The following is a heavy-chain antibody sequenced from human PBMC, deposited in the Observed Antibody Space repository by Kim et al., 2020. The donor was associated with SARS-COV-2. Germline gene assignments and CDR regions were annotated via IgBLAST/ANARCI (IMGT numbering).Heavy chain of an antibody. CDR3: ASPFPYYYGSGDY. D-gene: IGHD3-10*01. CDR1: GFTVSSNY. V-gene: IGHV3-66*01. J-gene: IGHJ4*02. Sequence: GGSLRLSCAASGFTVSSNYMSWVRQAPGKGLEWVSVIYSGGSTYYADSVKGRFTISRDNSKNTLYLQMNSLRAEDTAVYYCASPFPYYYGSGDYWGQGTLVTVSS. CDR2: IYSGGST.